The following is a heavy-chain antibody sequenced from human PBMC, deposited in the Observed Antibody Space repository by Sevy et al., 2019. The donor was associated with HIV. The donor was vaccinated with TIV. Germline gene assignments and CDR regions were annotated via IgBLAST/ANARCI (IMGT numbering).Heavy chain of an antibody. CDR1: GFTFSSYT. Sequence: GGSLRLSCAASGFTFSSYTINWVRQAPGKGLEWVSSISSSSDYIYYADSVKGRFTISRDNAKNSLYLQMNSLRAEDTPVYYCASESVEVAGLDYWGQGTLVTVSS. CDR3: ASESVEVAGLDY. CDR2: ISSSSDYI. J-gene: IGHJ4*02. D-gene: IGHD6-19*01. V-gene: IGHV3-21*01.